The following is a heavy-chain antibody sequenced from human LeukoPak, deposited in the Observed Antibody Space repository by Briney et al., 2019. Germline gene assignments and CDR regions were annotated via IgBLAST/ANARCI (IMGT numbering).Heavy chain of an antibody. CDR1: GYTFTSYG. J-gene: IGHJ4*02. CDR3: ASSSTSLGSSSRYDY. D-gene: IGHD6-13*01. V-gene: IGHV1-18*01. Sequence: GASVKVSCKASGYTFTSYGISWVRQAPGQGLEWMGWISAYNGNTNYAQKLQGRVTMTSDTSTSTAYMELRSLRSDDTAVYYCASSSTSLGSSSRYDYWGQGALVTVSS. CDR2: ISAYNGNT.